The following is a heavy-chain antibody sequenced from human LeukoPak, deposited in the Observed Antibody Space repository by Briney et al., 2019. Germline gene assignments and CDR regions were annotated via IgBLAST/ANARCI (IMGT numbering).Heavy chain of an antibody. D-gene: IGHD6-13*01. J-gene: IGHJ4*02. V-gene: IGHV1-24*01. CDR1: GYTLTELS. CDR2: FDPEDGET. CDR3: ATSYDSIAAAPMVDY. Sequence: ASVKVSCKVSGYTLTELSMHWVRQAPGKGLEWMGGFDPEDGETIYAQKFQGRVTMTEDTSTDTAYMELSSLRSEDTAAYYCATSYDSIAAAPMVDYWGQGTLVTVSS.